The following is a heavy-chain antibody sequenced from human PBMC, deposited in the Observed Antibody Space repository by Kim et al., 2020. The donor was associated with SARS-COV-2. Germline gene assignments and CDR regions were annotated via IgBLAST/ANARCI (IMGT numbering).Heavy chain of an antibody. D-gene: IGHD2-2*01. CDR3: ARTYCTSTSCAKATDY. V-gene: IGHV3-7*01. CDR1: GFTFSSYW. J-gene: IGHJ4*01. CDR2: IKQDGSAK. Sequence: GGSLRLSCAASGFTFSSYWMSWVRQAPGKGLEWVAHIKQDGSAKYYVDSVKGRFTIARENDKSSLYLQMNSLRAEATVVYYWARTYCTSTSCAKATDYWG.